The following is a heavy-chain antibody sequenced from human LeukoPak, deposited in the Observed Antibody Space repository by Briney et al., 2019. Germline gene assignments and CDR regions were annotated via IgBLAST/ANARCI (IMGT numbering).Heavy chain of an antibody. V-gene: IGHV4-59*01. CDR3: ARDVAAAGTGYFDY. CDR2: IYYSGST. CDR1: GGSISSYY. J-gene: IGHJ4*02. D-gene: IGHD6-13*01. Sequence: SETLSLTCTVSGGSISSYYWSWIRQPPGKGLEWIGYIYYSGSTNYNPSLKSRVTISVDTPKNQFSLKLSSVTAADTAVYYCARDVAAAGTGYFDYWGQGTLVTVSS.